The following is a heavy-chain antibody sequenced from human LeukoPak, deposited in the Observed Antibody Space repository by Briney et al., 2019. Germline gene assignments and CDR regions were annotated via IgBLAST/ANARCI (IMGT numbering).Heavy chain of an antibody. V-gene: IGHV3-30-3*01. Sequence: GRSLRLSCAASGFTFSSYAMHWVRQAPGKGLEWVAVISYDGSNKYYADSVKGRFTISRDNSKNTLYLQMNSLRAEDTAVYYCARGPLAFRGVIISYFDYWGQGTLVTVSS. D-gene: IGHD3-10*01. J-gene: IGHJ4*02. CDR3: ARGPLAFRGVIISYFDY. CDR2: ISYDGSNK. CDR1: GFTFSSYA.